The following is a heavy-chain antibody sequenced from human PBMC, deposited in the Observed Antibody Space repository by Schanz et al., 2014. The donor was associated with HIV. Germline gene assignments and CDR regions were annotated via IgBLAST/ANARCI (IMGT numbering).Heavy chain of an antibody. V-gene: IGHV3-30*18. D-gene: IGHD1-26*01. Sequence: QVQLVESGGGVVQPGRSLRLSCSASGFTFSSNGMHWVRQAPGKGLEWVAIISYDGSNKDYADSVKGRFTISRDKSKNTVYLQMNSLRAEDTALYYCAKRGPYTGRYEYFQQWGQGTLVTVSS. CDR3: AKRGPYTGRYEYFQQ. CDR1: GFTFSSNG. J-gene: IGHJ1*01. CDR2: ISYDGSNK.